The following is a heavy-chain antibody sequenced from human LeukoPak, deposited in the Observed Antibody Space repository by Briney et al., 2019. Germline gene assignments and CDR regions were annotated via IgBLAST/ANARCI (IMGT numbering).Heavy chain of an antibody. J-gene: IGHJ3*02. D-gene: IGHD3-22*01. CDR1: GFTFSSNY. CDR3: ASRKMTYYYDSSGYSAAFDI. V-gene: IGHV3-66*01. Sequence: GGSLRLSCAASGFTFSSNYMSWVRQAPGKGLEWVSVIYSGGSTYYADSAKGRFTISRDNSKNTLYLQMNSLRAEDTAVYYCASRKMTYYYDSSGYSAAFDIWGQGTMVTVSS. CDR2: IYSGGST.